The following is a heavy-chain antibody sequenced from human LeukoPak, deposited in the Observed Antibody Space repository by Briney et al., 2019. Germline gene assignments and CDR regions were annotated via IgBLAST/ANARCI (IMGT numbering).Heavy chain of an antibody. CDR1: NYSFINYG. J-gene: IGHJ4*02. Sequence: SVKVSCKAGNYSFINYGLTWVRQAPGQGLVWMGWISTYSGDTNYAQNFQGRVTLPRHKSTSTAYMALNNLPPDPPAVYYCGRGEYGSGRGDHWGQGTLVTVSS. D-gene: IGHD2-15*01. CDR3: GRGEYGSGRGDH. V-gene: IGHV1-18*01. CDR2: ISTYSGDT.